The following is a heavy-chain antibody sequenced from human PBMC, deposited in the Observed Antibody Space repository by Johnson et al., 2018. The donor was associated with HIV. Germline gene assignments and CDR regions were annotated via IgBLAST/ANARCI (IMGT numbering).Heavy chain of an antibody. CDR2: IKQDGSEK. CDR3: ARANFNDYDISGPDGHDAFDI. J-gene: IGHJ3*02. V-gene: IGHV3-7*01. D-gene: IGHD3-22*01. CDR1: GFTFSPYW. Sequence: VQLVESGGGLVQPGGSLRLSCAASGFTFSPYWVHWVRQAPGQGLEWVANIKQDGSEKYYVDSVKGRFTISRDNAKNSLYLQMNSLRAEDTAVYYCARANFNDYDISGPDGHDAFDIWGQGTMVTVSS.